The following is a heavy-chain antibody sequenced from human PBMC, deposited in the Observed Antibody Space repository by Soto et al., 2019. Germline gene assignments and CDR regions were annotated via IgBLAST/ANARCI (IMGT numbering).Heavy chain of an antibody. J-gene: IGHJ6*03. V-gene: IGHV1-8*01. CDR1: GYTFTSYD. CDR3: ARSVTDYYYYYYMDV. Sequence: QVQLVQSGAEVKKPGASVKVSCKASGYTFTSYDINWVRQATGQGLEWMGWMNPNSGNTGYAQKFQGRVTMTRNTSIRTAYMELSSLRSEDTAVYYCARSVTDYYYYYYMDVWGKGTTVTVSS. CDR2: MNPNSGNT. D-gene: IGHD4-4*01.